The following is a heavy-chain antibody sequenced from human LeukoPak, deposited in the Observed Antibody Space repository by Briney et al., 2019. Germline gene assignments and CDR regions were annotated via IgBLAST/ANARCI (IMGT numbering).Heavy chain of an antibody. CDR3: AREVWSGYYIDY. J-gene: IGHJ4*02. D-gene: IGHD3-3*01. CDR2: VSPYTGST. CDR1: GYTFSSYG. V-gene: IGHV1-18*01. Sequence: ASVKVSCKASGYTFSSYGISWVRQAPGQGLEWMGWVSPYTGSTRSAQYLQGRVTMTTDTSTSIAYMELRSLTSDDTAVYYCAREVWSGYYIDYWGQGTLVTVSS.